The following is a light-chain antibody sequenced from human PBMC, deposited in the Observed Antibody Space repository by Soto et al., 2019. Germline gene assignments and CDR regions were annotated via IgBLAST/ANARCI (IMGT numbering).Light chain of an antibody. Sequence: QSALTQPASVSGSPGQSITISCTGTSSDIGGYHYVSWYQQLPGKVPKLIIYDVSNRPSGVSGRFSGSKSGNAASLTISVLQAEDEADYYCSSYTSTNTLYVFGSGTKVTVL. V-gene: IGLV2-14*03. CDR1: SSDIGGYHY. J-gene: IGLJ1*01. CDR3: SSYTSTNTLYV. CDR2: DVS.